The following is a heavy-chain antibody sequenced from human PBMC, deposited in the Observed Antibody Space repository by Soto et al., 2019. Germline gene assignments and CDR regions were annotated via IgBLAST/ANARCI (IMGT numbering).Heavy chain of an antibody. J-gene: IGHJ4*02. CDR2: IYHSGST. CDR1: GVSISSGGYS. V-gene: IGHV4-30-2*01. CDR3: ARGQVVAAQH. D-gene: IGHD2-15*01. Sequence: SETLSLTCGVSGVSISSGGYSWSWIRQPPGKGLEWIGYIYHSGSTYYNPSLKSRVTISVDRSKNQFSLKLSSVTAADTAVYYCARGQVVAAQHWGQGTLVTVSS.